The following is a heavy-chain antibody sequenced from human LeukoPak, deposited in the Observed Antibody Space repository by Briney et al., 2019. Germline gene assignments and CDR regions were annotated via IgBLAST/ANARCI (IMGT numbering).Heavy chain of an antibody. J-gene: IGHJ1*01. CDR3: ARDGGYSESRVQH. D-gene: IGHD3-10*01. CDR1: GNYW. Sequence: PGGSLRLSCAASGNYWMHWVRQVPGKGLVWVSHINGDGSWTSYADSVKGRFTISKDNAKNTVYLQMSSLRAEDTAVYYCARDGGYSESRVQHWGQGTLVTVSS. V-gene: IGHV3-74*01. CDR2: INGDGSWT.